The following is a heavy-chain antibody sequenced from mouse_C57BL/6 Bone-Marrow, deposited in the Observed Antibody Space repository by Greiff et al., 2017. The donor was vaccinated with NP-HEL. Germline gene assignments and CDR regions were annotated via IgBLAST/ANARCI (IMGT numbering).Heavy chain of an antibody. CDR3: ARGAYYSNYFAY. V-gene: IGHV5-2*01. D-gene: IGHD2-5*01. J-gene: IGHJ3*01. Sequence: EVKLMESGGGLVQPGESLKLSCESNEYEFPSHDMSWVRKTPEKRLELVAAINSDGGSTYYPDTMERRVIISRDNTKKTLYLQMSSLRSEDTALYYCARGAYYSNYFAYWGQGTLVTVSA. CDR2: INSDGGST. CDR1: EYEFPSHD.